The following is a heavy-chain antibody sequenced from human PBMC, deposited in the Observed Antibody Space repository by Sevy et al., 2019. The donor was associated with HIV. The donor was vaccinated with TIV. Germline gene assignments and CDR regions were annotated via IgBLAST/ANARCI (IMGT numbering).Heavy chain of an antibody. Sequence: GGSLRLSCAASGFTFSNYAMSWVRQAPGKGLEWVSAISGRDGSTFYANSVKGRFTISRDNAKNMLYMEMNSLRAEDTAVYYCARDLSRSRDYWGQGTLVTVSS. D-gene: IGHD1-26*01. CDR3: ARDLSRSRDY. V-gene: IGHV3-23*01. J-gene: IGHJ4*02. CDR1: GFTFSNYA. CDR2: ISGRDGST.